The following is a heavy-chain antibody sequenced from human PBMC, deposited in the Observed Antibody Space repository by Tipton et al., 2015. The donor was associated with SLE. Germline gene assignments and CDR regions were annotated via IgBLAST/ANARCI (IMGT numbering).Heavy chain of an antibody. V-gene: IGHV4-59*08. CDR3: ARHYDSLTPFDY. CDR1: GGFIIGFY. J-gene: IGHJ4*02. Sequence: TLSLTCSVSGGFIIGFYWIWIRQPPGRELEWIGYISESGLTKYNPSLKSLVTISVDTSKNHFSLNLSAVTAADTAVYYCARHYDSLTPFDYWGQGTLVTVSS. CDR2: ISESGLT. D-gene: IGHD3-22*01.